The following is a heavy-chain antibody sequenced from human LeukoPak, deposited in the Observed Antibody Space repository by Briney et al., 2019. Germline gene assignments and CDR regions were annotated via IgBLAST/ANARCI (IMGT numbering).Heavy chain of an antibody. CDR2: ISSSGDSK. Sequence: PGGTLRLSCAASGFTFNSYAMAWVRQPPGKGLEWVSAISSSGDSKYYTDSVKGRFTISRDNSKNTLYLEMSRLRADDTAVYSCAARPDRGLGPLDFWGQGTLVTVSS. J-gene: IGHJ4*02. CDR1: GFTFNSYA. V-gene: IGHV3-23*01. CDR3: AARPDRGLGPLDF.